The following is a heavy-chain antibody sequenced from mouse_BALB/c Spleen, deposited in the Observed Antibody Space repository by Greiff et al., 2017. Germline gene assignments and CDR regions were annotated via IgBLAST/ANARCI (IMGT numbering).Heavy chain of an antibody. V-gene: IGHV1-66*01. Sequence: VQLQQSGPELVKPGASVKISCKASGYSFTSYYIHWVKQRPGQGLEWIGWIFPGSGNTKYNEKFKGKATLTADTSSSTAYMQLSSLTSEDSAVYFCARGTDNGNPAWFAYWGQGTLVTVSA. CDR2: IFPGSGNT. CDR1: GYSFTSYY. J-gene: IGHJ3*01. CDR3: ARGTDNGNPAWFAY. D-gene: IGHD2-1*01.